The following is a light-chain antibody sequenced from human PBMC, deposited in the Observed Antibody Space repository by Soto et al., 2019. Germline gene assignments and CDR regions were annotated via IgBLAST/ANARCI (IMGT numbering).Light chain of an antibody. Sequence: EIVLTQSPGTLSLSPGERATLSCRASQSVSSSYLAWYQQKPGQAPRLLIYGASSRATGIPDRFSGSGSGTDFTLTISRLEPEDFAVYYCQQYGSSQWTLGQGTKV. CDR3: QQYGSSQWT. CDR1: QSVSSSY. CDR2: GAS. V-gene: IGKV3-20*01. J-gene: IGKJ1*01.